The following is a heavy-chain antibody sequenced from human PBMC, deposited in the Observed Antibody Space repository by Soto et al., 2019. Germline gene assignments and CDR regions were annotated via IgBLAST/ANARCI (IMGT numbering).Heavy chain of an antibody. D-gene: IGHD2-2*01. V-gene: IGHV5-51*01. CDR1: GCSFTSYW. CDR3: ARGGYCSSSSCYLANWFDP. J-gene: IGHJ5*02. CDR2: IYPGDSDT. Sequence: GESLKISCKGSGCSFTSYWIGWVRQMPGKGLEWMGIIYPGDSDTRYSPSFQGQVTISADKSVSTAYLQWSSLKASDTAMYYCARGGYCSSSSCYLANWFDPWGQGTPVTVSS.